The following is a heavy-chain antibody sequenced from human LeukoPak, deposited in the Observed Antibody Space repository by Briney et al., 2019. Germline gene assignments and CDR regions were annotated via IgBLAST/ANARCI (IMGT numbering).Heavy chain of an antibody. J-gene: IGHJ3*02. CDR2: ISGYNGNT. CDR3: ARYSAGIYAFDM. Sequence: ASVKVSCKASGYTFTSYGISWVRQAPGQGLEWMGWISGYNGNTNYAQKLQGRVTMTTDTSTSTAYMELRSLRSDDTAVDYCARYSAGIYAFDMWGQGTLVTVSS. D-gene: IGHD4-11*01. CDR1: GYTFTSYG. V-gene: IGHV1-18*01.